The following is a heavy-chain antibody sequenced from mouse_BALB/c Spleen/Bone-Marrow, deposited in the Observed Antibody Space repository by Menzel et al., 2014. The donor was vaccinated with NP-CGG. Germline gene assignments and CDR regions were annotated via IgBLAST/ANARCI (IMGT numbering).Heavy chain of an antibody. CDR3: TNGYCDYSWFAY. D-gene: IGHD2-2*01. J-gene: IGHJ3*01. CDR1: GYIFISYA. CDR2: INPSNDGT. Sequence: VQLQQSGPELVKPGASVKMSCKASGYIFISYAMHWVKQKPGQGLEWIGNINPSNDGTKYNEKFKGKATLTLDKSSSSAYMISSTFDSYAFAFYYCTNGYCDYSWFAYWGQGTLVTVSA. V-gene: IGHV1-14*01.